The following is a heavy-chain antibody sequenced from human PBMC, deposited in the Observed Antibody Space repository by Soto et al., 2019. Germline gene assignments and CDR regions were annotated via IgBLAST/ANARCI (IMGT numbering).Heavy chain of an antibody. D-gene: IGHD2-15*01. Sequence: GGSLILSCAASGFTFSSYSMNWVRQAPGKGLEWVSYISSSSSTIYYADSVKGRFTISRDNAKNSLYLQMNSLRAEDTAVYYCARDLQDIVVVVAATYFDYWGQGTLVTVSS. CDR2: ISSSSSTI. CDR3: ARDLQDIVVVVAATYFDY. CDR1: GFTFSSYS. J-gene: IGHJ4*02. V-gene: IGHV3-48*01.